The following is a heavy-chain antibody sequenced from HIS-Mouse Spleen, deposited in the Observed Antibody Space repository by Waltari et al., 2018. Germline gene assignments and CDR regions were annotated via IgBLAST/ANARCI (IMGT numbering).Heavy chain of an antibody. J-gene: IGHJ2*01. CDR2: IYYSGSN. D-gene: IGHD6-13*01. CDR1: GGSISSSSYY. CDR3: AREIPYSSSWYDWYVDL. Sequence: QLQLQESGPGLVKPSEHLSLTCTVSGGSISSSSYYWDWIRQPPGKGLEWIGSIYYSGSNYANPSLKSMITISVYTAKNQFSLKLMSVTAADTAVYYCAREIPYSSSWYDWYVDLWGRGTLVTVSS. V-gene: IGHV4-39*07.